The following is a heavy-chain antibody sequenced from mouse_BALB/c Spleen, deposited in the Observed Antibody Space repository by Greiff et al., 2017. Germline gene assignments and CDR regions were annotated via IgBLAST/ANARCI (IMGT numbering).Heavy chain of an antibody. V-gene: IGHV5-4*01. D-gene: IGHD1-2*01. CDR2: ISDGGSYT. Sequence: EVKLMESGGGLVKPGGSLKLSCAASGFTFSSYAMSWVRQTPEKRLEWVATISDGGSYTYYPDSVKGRFTISRDNAKNNLYLQMSSLKSEDTAMYYCAREGVTTASFAYWGQGTLVTVSA. CDR3: AREGVTTASFAY. J-gene: IGHJ3*01. CDR1: GFTFSSYA.